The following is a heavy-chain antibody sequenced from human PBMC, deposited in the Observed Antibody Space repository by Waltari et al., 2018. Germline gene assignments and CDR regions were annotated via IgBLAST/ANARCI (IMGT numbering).Heavy chain of an antibody. J-gene: IGHJ3*02. CDR2: INHSGST. D-gene: IGHD2-15*01. CDR3: ATGYCSGGSCVSDAFDI. Sequence: QVQLQQWGAGLLKPSETLSLTCAVYGGSFSGYYWSWIRQPQGKGLEWIGEINHSGSTNYNPSLKSRVTISVDTSKNQFSLKLSSVTAADTAVYYCATGYCSGGSCVSDAFDIWGQGTMVTVSS. V-gene: IGHV4-34*01. CDR1: GGSFSGYY.